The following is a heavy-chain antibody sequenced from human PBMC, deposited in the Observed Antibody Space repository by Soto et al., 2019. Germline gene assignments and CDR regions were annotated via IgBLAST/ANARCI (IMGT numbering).Heavy chain of an antibody. V-gene: IGHV4-31*03. Sequence: PSEPLSLTCTVSGGSIRSGGYYWSWIRQHPGKGLEWIGYTYYSGSTYYNPSLKSRVTISVDKSKNQFSLKLSSVTAADTAVYYCAKDEHSVFDYLGQGNTVTVSS. CDR1: GGSIRSGGYY. CDR3: AKDEHSVFDY. J-gene: IGHJ4*02. CDR2: TYYSGST. D-gene: IGHD4-4*01.